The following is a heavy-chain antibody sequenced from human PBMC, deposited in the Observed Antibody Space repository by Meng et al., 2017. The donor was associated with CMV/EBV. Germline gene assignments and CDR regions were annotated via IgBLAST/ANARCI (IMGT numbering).Heavy chain of an antibody. V-gene: IGHV1-2*02. Sequence: VQRVPSGDEMKKPGASVKVSCTTSGFTFIDYYIHWVRQAPGQGLEWMGWVNSNNDATNYARKFQGRVSMTRDTSISTAHMELSRLMSDDTAVYYCVRSSGWSLFDYWGQGTLVTVSS. D-gene: IGHD6-19*01. CDR3: VRSSGWSLFDY. J-gene: IGHJ4*02. CDR2: VNSNNDAT. CDR1: GFTFIDYY.